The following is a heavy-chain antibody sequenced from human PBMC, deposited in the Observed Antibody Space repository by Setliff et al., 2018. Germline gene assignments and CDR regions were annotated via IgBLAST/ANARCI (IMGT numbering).Heavy chain of an antibody. CDR2: ISSSSSYI. V-gene: IGHV3-21*03. CDR1: GFTFSTYW. Sequence: GSLRLSCAASGFTFSTYWMSWVRQAPGKGLEWVSSISSSSSYIFYADSVKGRFTISRDNAKNSLYLQMNSLKTEDTALYYCNSRITVLRGVTVLWGQGTLVTVSS. CDR3: NSRITVLRGVTVL. J-gene: IGHJ4*02. D-gene: IGHD3-10*01.